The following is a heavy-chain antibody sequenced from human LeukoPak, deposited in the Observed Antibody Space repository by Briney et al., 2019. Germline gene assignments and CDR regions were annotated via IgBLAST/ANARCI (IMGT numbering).Heavy chain of an antibody. J-gene: IGHJ4*02. CDR3: AKALAVAGREGY. CDR1: GFTFSSYS. D-gene: IGHD6-19*01. CDR2: ISSSSSYI. Sequence: GGSLRLSCAASGFTFSSYSMNWVRQAPGKGLEWVSSISSSSSYIYYADSVKGRFTISRDNSKNTLYLQMNSLRAEDTAVYYCAKALAVAGREGYWGQGTLVTVSS. V-gene: IGHV3-21*04.